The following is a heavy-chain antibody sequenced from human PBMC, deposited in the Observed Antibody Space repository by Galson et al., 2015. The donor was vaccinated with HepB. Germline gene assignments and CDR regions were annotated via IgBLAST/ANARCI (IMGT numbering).Heavy chain of an antibody. CDR1: GFTFSSYW. CDR2: INSDGSST. CDR3: ARDFASSGYSLPFDY. V-gene: IGHV3-74*01. J-gene: IGHJ4*02. D-gene: IGHD3-22*01. Sequence: SLRLSCAASGFTFSSYWMHWVRQAPGKGLVWVSRINSDGSSTSYADSVKGRFTISRDNAKNTLYLQMNSLRAEDTAVYYCARDFASSGYSLPFDYWGQGTLVTVSS.